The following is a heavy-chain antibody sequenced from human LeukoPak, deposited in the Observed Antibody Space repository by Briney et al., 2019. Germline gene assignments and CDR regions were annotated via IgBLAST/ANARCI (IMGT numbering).Heavy chain of an antibody. D-gene: IGHD1-26*01. V-gene: IGHV3-7*01. CDR2: INLDGSET. Sequence: GGSLRLSCAASGFTFSSYWMNWVRQAPGKGLEWVANINLDGSETYYVDSVKGRFTISRANAKNSLYLQMNSLRAEDTAVYYCARPALGAVFDYCCQGTLVTVSS. CDR1: GFTFSSYW. CDR3: ARPALGAVFDY. J-gene: IGHJ4*02.